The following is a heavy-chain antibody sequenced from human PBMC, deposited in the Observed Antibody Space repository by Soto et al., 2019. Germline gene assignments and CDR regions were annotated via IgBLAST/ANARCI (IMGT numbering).Heavy chain of an antibody. Sequence: EVQLLESGGGLVQPGGSLRLSCAASGFTFSSYAMSWVRQAPGKGLEWVSGISGSGASTHYADSVKGRFTISSDTSKNTLYLQMSSLRAEDTAVYYCAKAPLPTYGWYMDVWGKGTTVTVSS. J-gene: IGHJ6*03. CDR3: AKAPLPTYGWYMDV. CDR1: GFTFSSYA. D-gene: IGHD4-17*01. V-gene: IGHV3-23*01. CDR2: ISGSGAST.